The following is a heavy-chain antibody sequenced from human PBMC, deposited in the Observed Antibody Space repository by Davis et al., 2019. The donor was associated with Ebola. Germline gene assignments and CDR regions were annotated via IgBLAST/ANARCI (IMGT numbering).Heavy chain of an antibody. CDR3: ARDNTAYDKPFDY. D-gene: IGHD5-12*01. V-gene: IGHV1-3*01. J-gene: IGHJ4*02. CDR1: GNIFTLYA. Sequence: ASVKVSCKASGNIFTLYAIHWVRQVPGQRLEWMGWINAGNGDTEYSQKFQGRLTITRDTSASTAYMELTSLRSEDTAVYYCARDNTAYDKPFDYWGQGTLVTVSS. CDR2: INAGNGDT.